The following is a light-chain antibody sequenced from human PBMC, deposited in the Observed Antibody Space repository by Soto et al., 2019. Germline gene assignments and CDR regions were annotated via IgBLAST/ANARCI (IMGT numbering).Light chain of an antibody. CDR1: SSNVGGNP. V-gene: IGLV1-44*01. Sequence: QSVLTQPPSASGTPGQRVTISCSGSSSNVGGNPVNWYQHVPTTAPKLPIYTNTQRPSGVPDRFSGSKSGTSASLAISGLQSEDEADYYCASWEDSLNGPVFGTGTRVTVL. J-gene: IGLJ1*01. CDR3: ASWEDSLNGPV. CDR2: TNT.